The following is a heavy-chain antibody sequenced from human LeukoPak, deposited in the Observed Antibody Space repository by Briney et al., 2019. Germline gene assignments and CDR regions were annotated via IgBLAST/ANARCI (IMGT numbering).Heavy chain of an antibody. CDR1: GASVSSGSYY. CDR2: INHSGST. V-gene: IGHV4-61*01. CDR3: ARGRGRGPSH. J-gene: IGHJ4*02. Sequence: ASETLSLTCTVSGASVSSGSYYWTWIRQPPGKGLEWIGEINHSGSTNYNPSPKSRVTISVDTSKNQFSLKLSSVTAADTAVYYCARGRGRGPSHWGQGTLVTVSS. D-gene: IGHD2-2*01.